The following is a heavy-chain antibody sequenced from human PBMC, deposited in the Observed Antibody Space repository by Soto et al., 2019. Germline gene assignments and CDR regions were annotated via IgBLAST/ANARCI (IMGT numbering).Heavy chain of an antibody. CDR1: GFTFSTYA. J-gene: IGHJ1*01. D-gene: IGHD6-13*01. Sequence: EVQLLESGGGLGQPGGSLRLSCAASGFTFSTYAMNWFRQAPGQGLEWVSLIISSGGSTYYADSVKGRFTISRDNSKNTLYLQMTSLRADDTAVYYCAKAEGSSYGTEYSQHWGQGTLVTVSS. CDR2: IISSGGST. CDR3: AKAEGSSYGTEYSQH. V-gene: IGHV3-23*01.